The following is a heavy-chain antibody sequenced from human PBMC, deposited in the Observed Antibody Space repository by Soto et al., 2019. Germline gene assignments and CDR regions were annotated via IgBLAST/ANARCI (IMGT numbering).Heavy chain of an antibody. CDR3: AKQGIPGVGDIPYYFDY. D-gene: IGHD1-26*01. Sequence: QVQLVESGGGVVQPGRSLRLSCAASVFALNAFGMHWVRQAPGKAQEWGEVISFHGHAIKIADSVTGRFTISRDNDKHMVYMEMNSLRPEDTAVYYCAKQGIPGVGDIPYYFDYWGQGTLVTVSS. CDR1: VFALNAFG. V-gene: IGHV3-30*18. J-gene: IGHJ4*02. CDR2: ISFHGHAI.